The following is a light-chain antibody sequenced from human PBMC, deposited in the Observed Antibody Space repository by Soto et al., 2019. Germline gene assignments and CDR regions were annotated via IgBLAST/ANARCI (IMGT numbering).Light chain of an antibody. V-gene: IGLV2-14*03. Sequence: QSALTQPASVSGSPGQSITISCTGTSSDVGGYNYVSGYQQHPGKAPKLMIYDVNNRPSGVSNRFSGSKSGNTASLTISGLQAEDEAPYYCSSYTRSSTLVVFGGGTQLTAL. CDR2: DVN. J-gene: IGLJ2*01. CDR1: SSDVGGYNY. CDR3: SSYTRSSTLVV.